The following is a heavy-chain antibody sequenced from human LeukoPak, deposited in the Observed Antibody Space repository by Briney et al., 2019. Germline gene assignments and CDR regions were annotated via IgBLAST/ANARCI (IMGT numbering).Heavy chain of an antibody. CDR1: GGSISSRSHY. V-gene: IGHV4-39*01. J-gene: IGHJ4*02. CDR3: ARRNDYDFWSGNQYYFDY. Sequence: SETLSLTCSVSGGSISSRSHYWGWIRQSPGKGLEWIGTIYYSGTTFYNPSLQSRLSISVDTSRNQFSLRLNSVTAADTAVYYCARRNDYDFWSGNQYYFDYGGQGTLVTVSS. CDR2: IYYSGTT. D-gene: IGHD3-3*01.